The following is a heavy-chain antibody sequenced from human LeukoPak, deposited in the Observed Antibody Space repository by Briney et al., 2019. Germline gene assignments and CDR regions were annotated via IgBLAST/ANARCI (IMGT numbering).Heavy chain of an antibody. J-gene: IGHJ6*04. V-gene: IGHV3-7*05. CDR1: GFSFSSYW. CDR2: IKQDGSEK. Sequence: GGALRLSCAASGFSFSSYWMSWVRPAPGRGREWVANIKQDGSEKYYVDSVMGRFTISRDNAKNSLYLQMHSLRAEDTAVYYCARDRGYYGMVVWGKGTTVSVSS. CDR3: ARDRGYYGMVV.